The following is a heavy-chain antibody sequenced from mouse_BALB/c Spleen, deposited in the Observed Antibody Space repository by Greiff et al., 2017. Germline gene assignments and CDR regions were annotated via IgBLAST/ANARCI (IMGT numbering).Heavy chain of an antibody. CDR3: ARDYYGSRGYFDV. V-gene: IGHV1-54*01. D-gene: IGHD1-1*01. CDR2: INPGSGGT. Sequence: QVQLQQSGAELVRPGTSVKVSCKASGYAFTNYLIEWVKQRPGQGLEWIGVINPGSGGTNYNEKFKGKATLTADKSSSTAYMQLSSLTSDDSAVYFCARDYYGSRGYFDVWGAGTTVTVSS. J-gene: IGHJ1*01. CDR1: GYAFTNYL.